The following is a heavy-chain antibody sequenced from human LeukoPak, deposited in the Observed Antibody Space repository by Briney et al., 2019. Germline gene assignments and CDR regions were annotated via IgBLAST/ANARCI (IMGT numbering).Heavy chain of an antibody. J-gene: IGHJ1*01. D-gene: IGHD2-15*01. V-gene: IGHV3-23*01. Sequence: GGSLRLSCAASGFTFSSYGMSWVRQAPGKGLEWVSAISGSGGSTYYAYSGKARCTIYRDNSKNTLYLQMNSLIAEDTAVYYCASGRYCTGGSCYSNNNAEYFQDWGQGPLVTVSS. CDR3: ASGRYCTGGSCYSNNNAEYFQD. CDR1: GFTFSSYG. CDR2: ISGSGGST.